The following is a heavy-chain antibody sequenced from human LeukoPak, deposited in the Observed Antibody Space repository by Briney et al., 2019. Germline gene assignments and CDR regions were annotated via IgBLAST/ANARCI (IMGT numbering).Heavy chain of an antibody. CDR2: INPSGGRT. D-gene: IGHD6-13*01. Sequence: ASVKVSCKASGYSFTDYSMHWVRRAPGQGLEWMGIINPSGGRTSYAEKFQHRVTMTRDTSTSTVYMELSSLRSEDTAVYSSARGTAGAGRRIDYWGQGTLVTVSS. CDR1: GYSFTDYS. V-gene: IGHV1-46*01. J-gene: IGHJ4*02. CDR3: ARGTAGAGRRIDY.